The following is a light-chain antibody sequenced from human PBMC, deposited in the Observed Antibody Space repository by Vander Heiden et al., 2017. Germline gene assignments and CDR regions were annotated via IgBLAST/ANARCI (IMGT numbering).Light chain of an antibody. CDR3: QQYYNLPPT. Sequence: DIQMTQSPSSLSASVGDRVTITCQASQDISNYLNWYQQKPGKAPKLLIYDASNLETGVPSRFRGPASGTDFTLTISSLQPEHIATYSCQQYYNLPPTFGGGTKVEIK. CDR2: DAS. V-gene: IGKV1-33*01. J-gene: IGKJ4*01. CDR1: QDISNY.